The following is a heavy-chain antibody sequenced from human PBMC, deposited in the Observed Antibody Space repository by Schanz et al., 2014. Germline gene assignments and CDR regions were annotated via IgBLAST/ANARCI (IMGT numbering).Heavy chain of an antibody. D-gene: IGHD5-12*01. CDR3: ARDFHGYGPHLDY. V-gene: IGHV3-33*07. CDR2: LWHDGSKK. CDR1: GFTFSSYD. J-gene: IGHJ4*02. Sequence: QAHLVESGVRVVHPGRSLRLSCVASGFTFSSYDVFWVRQAPGKGLEWVAILWHDGSKKYYADSVKGRFTVSRDNSKNTLYLQLNSLRAEDTAVYYCARDFHGYGPHLDYWGQGSLVTVSS.